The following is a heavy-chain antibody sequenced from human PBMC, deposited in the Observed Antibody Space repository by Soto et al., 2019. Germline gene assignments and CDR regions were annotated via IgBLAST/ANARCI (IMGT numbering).Heavy chain of an antibody. V-gene: IGHV4-39*01. D-gene: IGHD6-19*01. J-gene: IGHJ4*02. CDR1: GGSISSSSYY. Sequence: PSETLSLTCTVSGGSISSSSYYWGWIRQPPGKGLEWIGSIYFSGSTYYNPSLKSRVTISVDTSKNQFSLKLSSVTAADTAVYYCARHEYSSGIDYWGQGTLVTVSS. CDR2: IYFSGST. CDR3: ARHEYSSGIDY.